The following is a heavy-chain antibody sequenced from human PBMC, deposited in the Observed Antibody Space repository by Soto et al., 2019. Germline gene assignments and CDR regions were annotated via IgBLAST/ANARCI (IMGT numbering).Heavy chain of an antibody. V-gene: IGHV1-69*02. CDR2: VIPILGLS. D-gene: IGHD5-12*01. Sequence: SVKVSCKASGGTFSSYTISWVRQAPGQGLEWMGRVIPILGLSYYAQNFQGRVTITADRSTSTAYMELSSLRSEDTAVYYCARAREEMATRRDFDYWGPGTLVTVSS. CDR1: GGTFSSYT. CDR3: ARAREEMATRRDFDY. J-gene: IGHJ4*02.